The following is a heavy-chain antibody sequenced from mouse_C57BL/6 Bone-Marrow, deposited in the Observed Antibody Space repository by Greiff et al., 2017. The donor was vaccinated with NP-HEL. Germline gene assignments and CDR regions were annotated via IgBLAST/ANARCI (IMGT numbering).Heavy chain of an antibody. V-gene: IGHV1-82*01. CDR1: GYAFSSSW. CDR3: ARSGVYYYGSSYDFDY. J-gene: IGHJ2*01. D-gene: IGHD1-1*01. CDR2: IYPGDGDT. Sequence: VKLVESGPELVKPGASVKISCKASGYAFSSSWMNWVKPRPGKGLAWIGRIYPGDGDTNYNGKFKGKATLTAYKSSSTAYMQLSSLTSEDSAVYFCARSGVYYYGSSYDFDYWGQGTTLTVSS.